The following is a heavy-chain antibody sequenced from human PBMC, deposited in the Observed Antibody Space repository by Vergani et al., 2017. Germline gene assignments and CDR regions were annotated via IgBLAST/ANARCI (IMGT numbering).Heavy chain of an antibody. J-gene: IGHJ5*02. D-gene: IGHD3-16*01. CDR1: GFTSAGYA. Sequence: EVQLEESGGGWVLPGRSFRLSCVASGFTSAGYAMNWVRQAPGKGLEWVSGISWNSNSIGYADSVKGRFTISRDNAKNSLYLQMNSLRSEDTALYYWEKGLGTSSEGGWFDPWGQGTLVTVSS. CDR2: ISWNSNSI. V-gene: IGHV3-9*02. CDR3: EKGLGTSSEGGWFDP.